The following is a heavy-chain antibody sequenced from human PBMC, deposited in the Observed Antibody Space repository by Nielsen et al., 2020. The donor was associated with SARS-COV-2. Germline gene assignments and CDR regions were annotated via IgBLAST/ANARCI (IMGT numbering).Heavy chain of an antibody. J-gene: IGHJ3*02. V-gene: IGHV4-61*01. CDR1: GGSVSSGSHY. Sequence: SETLSLTCTVSGGSVSSGSHYWSWIRQPPGKALEWIGYIYHSGSSNYNPSLKGRVTMSVDASKNQFSLRLSSVTAADTAVYYCARVRITMIVVVDAFDIWGQGTMVTVSS. CDR2: IYHSGSS. D-gene: IGHD3-22*01. CDR3: ARVRITMIVVVDAFDI.